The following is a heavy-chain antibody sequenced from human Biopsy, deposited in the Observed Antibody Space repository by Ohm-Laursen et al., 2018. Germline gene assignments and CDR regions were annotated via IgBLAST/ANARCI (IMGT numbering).Heavy chain of an antibody. V-gene: IGHV4-59*01. CDR1: GGDINNYY. D-gene: IGHD4-11*01. Sequence: SETLSLTCNVSGGDINNYYWSWIRQPPGKGLEWIGHIYYSVMTNYNPSLQSRVSISVDTSRNQVSLTLSSVTAADTAMYYCARDSGILNYGNFKYYHYYGMDVWGQGTKVTVSS. J-gene: IGHJ6*02. CDR2: IYYSVMT. CDR3: ARDSGILNYGNFKYYHYYGMDV.